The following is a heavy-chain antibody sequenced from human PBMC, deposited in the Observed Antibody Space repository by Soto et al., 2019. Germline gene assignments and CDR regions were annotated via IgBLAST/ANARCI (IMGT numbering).Heavy chain of an antibody. V-gene: IGHV5-51*01. CDR1: GYSFANYW. Sequence: PGESLKISCKASGYSFANYWIGWVCQKPGKGLGWMGVIYPGDSETTYSPSFEGQVTISVDRSRGTAFLEWSSLKASDTAMYYCARPGAPTDTVVYDFWGQGTQVTVSS. J-gene: IGHJ4*02. D-gene: IGHD5-18*01. CDR3: ARPGAPTDTVVYDF. CDR2: IYPGDSET.